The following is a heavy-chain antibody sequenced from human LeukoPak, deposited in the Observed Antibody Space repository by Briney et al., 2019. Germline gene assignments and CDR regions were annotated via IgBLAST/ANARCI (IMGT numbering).Heavy chain of an antibody. CDR3: ARGGNDFWSGYQYYFDY. CDR2: IVPIFGTA. V-gene: IGHV1-69*05. CDR1: GGTFSSYA. D-gene: IGHD3-3*01. Sequence: ASVKVSCKASGGTFSSYAISWVRQAPGQGLEWMGGIVPIFGTANYAQKFQGRVTVTTDESTSTAYMELSSLRSEDTAVYYCARGGNDFWSGYQYYFDYWGQGTLVTVSS. J-gene: IGHJ4*02.